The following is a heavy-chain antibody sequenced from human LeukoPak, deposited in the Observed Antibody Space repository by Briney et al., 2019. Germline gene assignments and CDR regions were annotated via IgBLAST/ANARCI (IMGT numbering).Heavy chain of an antibody. V-gene: IGHV3-33*01. D-gene: IGHD3-22*01. J-gene: IGHJ4*02. Sequence: GGSLRLSCAASGFTFSSYGMHWVRQAPGKGLEWVADIWYDGRKKYYADSVKGRFTISRDNSKNTLYLQMTSLRAEDTAVYYCARDTYDSSGYSYGIYWGQGTLVTVSS. CDR3: ARDTYDSSGYSYGIY. CDR2: IWYDGRKK. CDR1: GFTFSSYG.